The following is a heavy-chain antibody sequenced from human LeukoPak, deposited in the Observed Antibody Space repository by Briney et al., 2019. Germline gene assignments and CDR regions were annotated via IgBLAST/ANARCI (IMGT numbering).Heavy chain of an antibody. Sequence: PGRSLRLSCAASGFTFDDYAMHWVRQAPGKGLEWVSGISWNSGSIGYADSVKGRFTISRDNAKNSLYLQMNSLRAEDTALYYCARANHGRVFLDYWGQGTLVTVSS. V-gene: IGHV3-9*01. CDR1: GFTFDDYA. CDR3: ARANHGRVFLDY. J-gene: IGHJ4*02. D-gene: IGHD3-10*01. CDR2: ISWNSGSI.